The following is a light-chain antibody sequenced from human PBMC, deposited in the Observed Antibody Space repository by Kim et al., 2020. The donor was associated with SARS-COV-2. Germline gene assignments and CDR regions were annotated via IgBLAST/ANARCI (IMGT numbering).Light chain of an antibody. CDR3: QAWDSSTDVV. V-gene: IGLV3-1*01. CDR2: QDS. Sequence: YELTQPPSVSVSPGQTDSITCSGDKLGDKYACWYQQKPGQSPVLVIYQDSKRPSGIPERFSGSNSGNTATLTISGTQAMDEADYYCQAWDSSTDVVFGGGTQLTVL. J-gene: IGLJ2*01. CDR1: KLGDKY.